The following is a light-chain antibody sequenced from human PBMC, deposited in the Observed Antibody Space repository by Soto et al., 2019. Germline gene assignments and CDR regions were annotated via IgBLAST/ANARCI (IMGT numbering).Light chain of an antibody. V-gene: IGKV1-5*01. J-gene: IGKJ1*01. CDR3: QQYNSYSRT. CDR1: QSISSW. CDR2: DAS. Sequence: DIQMTQSPSTLSASVGDSVTITCRASQSISSWLAWYQQKPGKAPKLLIYDASSLESGVPSRFSGSGSGTEFTLTISSLQPDEFATYYCQQYNSYSRTFGQGTKVDIK.